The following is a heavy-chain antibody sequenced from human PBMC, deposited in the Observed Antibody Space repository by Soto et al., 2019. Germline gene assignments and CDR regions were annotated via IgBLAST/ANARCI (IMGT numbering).Heavy chain of an antibody. D-gene: IGHD3-3*01. Sequence: SETLSLTCTVSGDSISDYYWIWIRQPPGKGLEWIGYIHSSGSNNYNPSLKSRVTMSVDWSKNQFSLKLTSVTAADTAVYYCARDFWHLDHYYMDVWVQGTTVTVSS. CDR1: GDSISDYY. V-gene: IGHV4-59*01. J-gene: IGHJ6*03. CDR2: IHSSGSN. CDR3: ARDFWHLDHYYMDV.